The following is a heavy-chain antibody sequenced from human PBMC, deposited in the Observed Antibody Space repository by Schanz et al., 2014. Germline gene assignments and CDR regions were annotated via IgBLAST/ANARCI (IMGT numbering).Heavy chain of an antibody. D-gene: IGHD3-10*01. CDR2: IRSDNNYI. CDR3: VREDMVRGIRAFDI. J-gene: IGHJ3*02. CDR1: GFPFSTYS. V-gene: IGHV3-21*01. Sequence: EVQLAESGGGLVKPGGSLRLSCVASGFPFSTYSIHRVRQAPGKGLEWVSYIRSDNNYIYYADSVKGRFTISRDNAKNSLFLQMNSLTAEDTAVYYCVREDMVRGIRAFDIWGQGTMVTVSS.